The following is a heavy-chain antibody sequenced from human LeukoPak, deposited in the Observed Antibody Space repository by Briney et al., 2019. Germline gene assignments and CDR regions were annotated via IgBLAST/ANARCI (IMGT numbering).Heavy chain of an antibody. J-gene: IGHJ5*02. CDR2: MNPNSGNT. Sequence: GASVKVSCKASGYTFTSYDINWVRQATGQGLEWMGWMNPNSGNTGYAQKFQGRVTMTRNTSISTAYMELSSLGSEDTAVYYCARGGFYGGDNWFDPWGQGTLVTVSS. D-gene: IGHD4-23*01. CDR1: GYTFTSYD. V-gene: IGHV1-8*01. CDR3: ARGGFYGGDNWFDP.